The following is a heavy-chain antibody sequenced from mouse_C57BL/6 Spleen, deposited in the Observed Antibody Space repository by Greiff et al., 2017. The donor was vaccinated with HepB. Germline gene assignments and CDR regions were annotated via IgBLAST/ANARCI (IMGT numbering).Heavy chain of an antibody. J-gene: IGHJ3*01. V-gene: IGHV2-2*01. CDR3: AREGDYAPFAY. Sequence: VKLVESGPGLVQPSQSLSITCTVSGFSLTSYGVHWVRQSPGKGLEWLGVIWSGGSTDYNAAFISRLSISKDNSKSQVFFKMNSLQADDTAIYYCAREGDYAPFAYWGQGTLVTVSA. CDR1: GFSLTSYG. CDR2: IWSGGST. D-gene: IGHD2-4*01.